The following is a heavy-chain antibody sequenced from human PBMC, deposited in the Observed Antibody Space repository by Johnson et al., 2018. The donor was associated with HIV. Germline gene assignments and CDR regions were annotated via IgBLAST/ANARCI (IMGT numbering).Heavy chain of an antibody. V-gene: IGHV3-30*04. CDR1: GFTFSSYA. J-gene: IGHJ3*02. Sequence: VQLVESGGGLIQPGGSLRLYCAASGFTFSSYAMYWVRQAPGKGLEWVAVISYDGDNKYYGHTVKGRFTISRDNSKNTLSLQMNSLRAEDTAVYYCARGPDRTHYNFWSGWSDAFDIWGQGTMVTVSS. CDR3: ARGPDRTHYNFWSGWSDAFDI. CDR2: ISYDGDNK. D-gene: IGHD3-3*01.